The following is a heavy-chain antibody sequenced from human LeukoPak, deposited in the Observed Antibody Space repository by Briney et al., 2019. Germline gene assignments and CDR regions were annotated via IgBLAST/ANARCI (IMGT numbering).Heavy chain of an antibody. CDR2: VYATGST. CDR3: ARDERIAVAGNYWYFDL. J-gene: IGHJ2*01. D-gene: IGHD6-19*01. Sequence: SETLSLTCTVSGGSISTGREYWSWIRQPAGKGLEWIGRVYATGSTNYSPSLKSRVTMSVDTSKNQFSLKLSSVTAADTAVYYCARDERIAVAGNYWYFDLWGRGTLVTVSS. CDR1: GGSISTGREY. V-gene: IGHV4-61*02.